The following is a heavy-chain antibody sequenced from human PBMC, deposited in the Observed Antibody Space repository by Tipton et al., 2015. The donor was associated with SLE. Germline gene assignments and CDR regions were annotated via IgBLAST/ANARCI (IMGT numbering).Heavy chain of an antibody. D-gene: IGHD5-18*01. CDR1: GFTFSSYA. CDR2: ISGSGGST. J-gene: IGHJ4*02. V-gene: IGHV3-23*01. Sequence: SLRLSCAASGFTFSSYAMSWVRQAPGKGLEWVSAISGSGGSTYYADSVKGRFTISRDNSKNTLYLQMNSLRAEDTAVYYCAKDLRYSYGTSLLDYWGQGTLVTVSS. CDR3: AKDLRYSYGTSLLDY.